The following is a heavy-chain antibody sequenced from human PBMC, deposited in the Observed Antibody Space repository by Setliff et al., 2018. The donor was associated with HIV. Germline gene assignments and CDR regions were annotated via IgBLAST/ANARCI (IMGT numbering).Heavy chain of an antibody. CDR3: ARGPPGEPRLFQH. J-gene: IGHJ1*01. CDR1: TFSFSSFG. Sequence: PGGSLRLSCAASTFSFSSFGMHWVRQAPGKGLEWVAVISYDGSNENYADSVKGRFTISRDNSKNTLYLQMNSLRADDTAVYYCARGPPGEPRLFQHWGQGTLVTVSS. V-gene: IGHV3-30*03. D-gene: IGHD3-10*01. CDR2: ISYDGSNE.